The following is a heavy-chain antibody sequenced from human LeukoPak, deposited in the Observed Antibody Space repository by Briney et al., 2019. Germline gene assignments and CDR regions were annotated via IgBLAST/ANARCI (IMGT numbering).Heavy chain of an antibody. J-gene: IGHJ5*02. CDR1: GGSISSGSYY. Sequence: SETLSLTCTVSGGSISSGSYYWSWIRQPAGKGLEWIGRIYTSGSTNYNPFLKSRVTISVDTSKNQFSLKLSSVTAADTAVYYCARDQGYCSSTSCSRFDPWGQGTLVTVSS. CDR2: IYTSGST. V-gene: IGHV4-61*02. D-gene: IGHD2-2*01. CDR3: ARDQGYCSSTSCSRFDP.